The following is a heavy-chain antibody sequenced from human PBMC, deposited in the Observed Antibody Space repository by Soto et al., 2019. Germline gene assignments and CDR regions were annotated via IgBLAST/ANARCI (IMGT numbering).Heavy chain of an antibody. CDR1: GVSVSSGSYY. V-gene: IGHV4-61*01. J-gene: IGHJ4*02. CDR3: ARIRLGSYYNY. CDR2: IYYSGST. D-gene: IGHD1-26*01. Sequence: PSETLSLTCTVSGVSVSSGSYYWSWIRQPPGKGLEWIGYIYYSGSTNYNPSLKSRVTISVDTSKNQFSLKLSSVTAADTAVYYCARIRLGSYYNYWGQGTLVTVSS.